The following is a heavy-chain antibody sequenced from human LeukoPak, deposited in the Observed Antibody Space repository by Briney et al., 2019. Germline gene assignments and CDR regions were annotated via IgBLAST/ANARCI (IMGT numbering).Heavy chain of an antibody. CDR1: GGTFSSYA. CDR2: TIPIFGTA. Sequence: SVKVSCKASGGTFSSYAISWVRQAPGQGLEWMGGTIPIFGTANYAQKFQGRVTITTDESTSTAYMELSSLRSEDTAVYYCAARGDYDFWSGTTMGEDPWGQGTLVTVSS. D-gene: IGHD3-3*01. J-gene: IGHJ5*02. CDR3: AARGDYDFWSGTTMGEDP. V-gene: IGHV1-69*05.